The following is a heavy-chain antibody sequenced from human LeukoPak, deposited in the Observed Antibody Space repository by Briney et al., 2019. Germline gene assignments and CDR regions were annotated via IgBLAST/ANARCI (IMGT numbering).Heavy chain of an antibody. J-gene: IGHJ6*03. V-gene: IGHV4-4*02. CDR1: GDSISSRNW. CDR2: IYHTGST. Sequence: SETLSLTCSVSGDSISSRNWWTWVRQTPEKGLEWIGEIYHTGSTNYNPSLKSRVTLSVGTSKNQFSLKLSSVTAADTAVYYCARSAVNTTMVMSGYYYYYMDAWGKGTTVTISS. D-gene: IGHD5-18*01. CDR3: ARSAVNTTMVMSGYYYYYMDA.